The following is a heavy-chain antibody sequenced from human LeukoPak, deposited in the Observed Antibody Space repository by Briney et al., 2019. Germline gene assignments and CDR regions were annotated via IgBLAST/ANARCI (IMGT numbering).Heavy chain of an antibody. CDR1: GGSISSGSYY. V-gene: IGHV4-61*02. CDR3: ARHKLGSPFDAFDI. Sequence: SETLSLTCTVSGGSISSGSYYWSWIRQPAGKGLEWIGRICTSGSTNYNPSLMSRVTISVDMSKNQLSLKLSSVAAADTAVYHCARHKLGSPFDAFDIWGQGTMVTVSS. D-gene: IGHD1-26*01. CDR2: ICTSGST. J-gene: IGHJ3*02.